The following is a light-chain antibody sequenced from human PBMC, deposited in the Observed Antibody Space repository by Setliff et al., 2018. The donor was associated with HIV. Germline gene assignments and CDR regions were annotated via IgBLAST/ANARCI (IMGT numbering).Light chain of an antibody. CDR1: SSDIGDYNY. J-gene: IGLJ1*01. Sequence: QSVLTQPASVSGSPGQSITISCTGASSDIGDYNYVSWYQQHPGKAPKVILFDVNNRPSGISNRFSGSKSGNTASLTISGLQAEDEADYYCSSYTSRATLAVFGTGTKGTVL. CDR2: DVN. V-gene: IGLV2-14*03. CDR3: SSYTSRATLAV.